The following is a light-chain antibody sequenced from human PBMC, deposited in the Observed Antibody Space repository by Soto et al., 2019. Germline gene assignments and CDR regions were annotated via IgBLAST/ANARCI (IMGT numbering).Light chain of an antibody. CDR3: AAWDDSLNVVV. CDR1: SSNIGSGT. Sequence: QPVLTQPPSASATPGQRVTISCSGSSSNIGSGTVNWYQHLPGTAPKLLIYSNGQRPSGVPDRFSGSKSGTSASLAISGLQSEDEADYYCAAWDDSLNVVVFGGGTKVTVL. V-gene: IGLV1-44*01. J-gene: IGLJ2*01. CDR2: SNG.